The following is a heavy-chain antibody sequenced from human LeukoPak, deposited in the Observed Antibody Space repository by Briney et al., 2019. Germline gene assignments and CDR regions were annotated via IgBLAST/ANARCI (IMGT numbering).Heavy chain of an antibody. CDR3: TRYVDTAMDPFDY. J-gene: IGHJ4*02. CDR1: GFTFSNAW. V-gene: IGHV3-15*01. CDR2: IKSKTDGGTT. D-gene: IGHD5-18*01. Sequence: GGSLRLSCAASGFTFSNAWMSWVRQAPGKGLEWVGRIKSKTDGGTTDYAAPVKGRFTISRDDSKNTAYLQMNSLKTEDTAVYYCTRYVDTAMDPFDYWGQGTLVTVSS.